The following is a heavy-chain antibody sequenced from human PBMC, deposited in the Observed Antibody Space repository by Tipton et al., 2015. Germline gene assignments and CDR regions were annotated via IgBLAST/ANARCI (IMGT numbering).Heavy chain of an antibody. J-gene: IGHJ5*02. V-gene: IGHV4-61*01. Sequence: TLSLTCNVSGDSISNSHNFWSWIRQPPGKGLEWIGYIYYSGSTNYNPSLKSRVTISVDTSKNQFSLKLSSVTAADTAVYYCARLRETYGSDSDNWFDPWGQGTLVTVSS. CDR3: ARLRETYGSDSDNWFDP. D-gene: IGHD3-10*01. CDR1: GDSISNSHNF. CDR2: IYYSGST.